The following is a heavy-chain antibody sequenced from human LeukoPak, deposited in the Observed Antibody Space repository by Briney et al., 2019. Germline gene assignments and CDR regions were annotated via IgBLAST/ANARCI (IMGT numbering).Heavy chain of an antibody. CDR3: ARGSDPMLAPFYYYYMDV. CDR1: GYTFTSYD. CDR2: IIPIFGTA. Sequence: ASVKVSCKASGYTFTSYDINWVRQAPGQGLEWMGGIIPIFGTANYAQKFQGRVTITADESTSTAYMELSSLRSEDTAVYYCARGSDPMLAPFYYYYMDVWGKGTTVTVSS. D-gene: IGHD3-16*01. V-gene: IGHV1-69*13. J-gene: IGHJ6*03.